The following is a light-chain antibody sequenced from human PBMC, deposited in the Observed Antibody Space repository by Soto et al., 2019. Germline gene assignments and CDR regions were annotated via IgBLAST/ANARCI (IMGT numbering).Light chain of an antibody. CDR3: SSYTSSSTRV. J-gene: IGLJ3*02. V-gene: IGLV2-14*01. CDR1: SSDVGGYNY. CDR2: DVS. Sequence: QSVLTQPASVSGSPGQSITISCTGTSSDVGGYNYVSWYQQHPGKAPELMIYDVSNRPSGVSNRFSGSKSGNTASLTISGLQAEDEADYYCSSYTSSSTRVFGGGTQLTVL.